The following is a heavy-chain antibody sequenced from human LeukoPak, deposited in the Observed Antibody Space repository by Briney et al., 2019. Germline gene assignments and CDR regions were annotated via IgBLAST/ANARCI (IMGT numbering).Heavy chain of an antibody. J-gene: IGHJ3*01. CDR3: ARDRPNILPVLKGAFDV. D-gene: IGHD2/OR15-2a*01. V-gene: IGHV3-53*01. CDR2: ISGSGGST. Sequence: GGSLRLSCAASGFTVNINYMSWVRQAPGKGLEWVSAISGSGGSTFDADSVKGRFIISRDNSKNTVYLQMNNLRADDTAVYYCARDRPNILPVLKGAFDVWGQGTLVTVSS. CDR1: GFTVNINY.